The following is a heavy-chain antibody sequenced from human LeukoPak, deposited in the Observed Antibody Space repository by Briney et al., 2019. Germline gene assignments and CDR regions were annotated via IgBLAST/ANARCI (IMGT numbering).Heavy chain of an antibody. CDR2: IYSGGST. J-gene: IGHJ6*02. Sequence: ETLSLTCAVYGGSFSGYYWSWIRQPPGKGLEWVSVIYSGGSTYYADSVKGRFTISRDNSKNTLYLQMNSLRAEDTAVYYCARDQSRYSSSSVYYGMDVWGQGTTVTVSS. V-gene: IGHV3-53*01. CDR3: ARDQSRYSSSSVYYGMDV. D-gene: IGHD6-6*01. CDR1: GGSFSGYY.